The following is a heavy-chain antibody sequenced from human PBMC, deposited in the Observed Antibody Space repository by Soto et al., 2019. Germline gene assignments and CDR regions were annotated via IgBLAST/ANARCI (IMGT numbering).Heavy chain of an antibody. CDR1: GGYISSSNW. V-gene: IGHV4-4*02. J-gene: IGHJ4*02. CDR2: IYHSGST. CDR3: ARTLYGDNVDY. Sequence: SETLSLTCAVSGGYISSSNWWSWVRQPPGKGLEWIGEIYHSGSTNYNPSLKSRVTISVDTSKNQFSLKLSSVTAADTAVYYCARTLYGDNVDYWGQGTLVTVSS. D-gene: IGHD4-17*01.